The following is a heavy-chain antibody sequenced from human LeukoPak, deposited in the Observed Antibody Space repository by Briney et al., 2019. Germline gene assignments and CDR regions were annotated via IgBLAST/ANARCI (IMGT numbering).Heavy chain of an antibody. CDR1: GFTFSSYG. V-gene: IGHV3-33*01. CDR3: ARSYDFWSGYYSNGPYYYGMDV. D-gene: IGHD3-3*01. Sequence: GGSLRLSCAASGFTFSSYGMHWVRQAPGKGLEWVAVIWYDGSNKYYADSVKGRFTISRDNSKNTLYLQMNSLRAEDTAVYYCARSYDFWSGYYSNGPYYYGMDVRGQGTTVTVSS. J-gene: IGHJ6*02. CDR2: IWYDGSNK.